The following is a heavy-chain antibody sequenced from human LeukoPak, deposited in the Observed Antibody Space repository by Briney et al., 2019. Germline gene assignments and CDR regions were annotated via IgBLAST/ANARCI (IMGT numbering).Heavy chain of an antibody. V-gene: IGHV3-23*01. D-gene: IGHD2-15*01. Sequence: GGSLRLSCAASDFSFITYAMSWVRQAPGKGLEWVSTISGGGDATYYADSVRGRFTISRDNSKNTLYLQMNRLRVEDTAVYYCARAPVTSCRGAFCYPFDYWGQGTLVTVSS. CDR2: ISGGGDAT. CDR3: ARAPVTSCRGAFCYPFDY. CDR1: DFSFITYA. J-gene: IGHJ4*02.